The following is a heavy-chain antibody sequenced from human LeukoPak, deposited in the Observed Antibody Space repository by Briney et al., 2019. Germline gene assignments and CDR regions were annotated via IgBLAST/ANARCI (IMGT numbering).Heavy chain of an antibody. J-gene: IGHJ3*02. V-gene: IGHV5-51*01. CDR1: GYSFTSYC. CDR3: ARRIAPVDARDI. D-gene: IGHD6-13*01. Sequence: GESLKTSCKGSGYSFTSYCIGGVRQMPGKGLEWMGIIYPGDSDTRYSPSFQGQVTISADKSNSTAYLQWSSLKASDTAMYYCARRIAPVDARDIWGQGTMVTVSS. CDR2: IYPGDSDT.